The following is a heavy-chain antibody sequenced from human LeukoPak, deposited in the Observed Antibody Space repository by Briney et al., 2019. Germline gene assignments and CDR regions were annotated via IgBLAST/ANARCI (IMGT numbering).Heavy chain of an antibody. J-gene: IGHJ4*02. CDR1: GFTFDDYA. Sequence: GGSLRLSCAASGFTFDDYAMHWVRQAPGKGLEWVSLISWDGGSTYYADSVKGRFTISRDNSKNSLYLQMNSLRAEDTALYYCAKDIHPYSSSSGGDYWGQGTLVTVSS. V-gene: IGHV3-43D*03. CDR2: ISWDGGST. CDR3: AKDIHPYSSSSGGDY. D-gene: IGHD6-6*01.